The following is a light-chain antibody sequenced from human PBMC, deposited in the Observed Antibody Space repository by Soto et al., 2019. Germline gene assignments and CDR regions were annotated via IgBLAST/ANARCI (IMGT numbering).Light chain of an antibody. Sequence: QSALTQPASVSGSPRQSITISCTGTSSDVGGYNYVSWYQQHPGKAPKLMIYDVSNRPSGVSNRFSGSKSGNTASLTISGLQAEDEADYYCSSYTSSRTRVFGTGTKLTVL. CDR3: SSYTSSRTRV. V-gene: IGLV2-14*01. CDR2: DVS. CDR1: SSDVGGYNY. J-gene: IGLJ1*01.